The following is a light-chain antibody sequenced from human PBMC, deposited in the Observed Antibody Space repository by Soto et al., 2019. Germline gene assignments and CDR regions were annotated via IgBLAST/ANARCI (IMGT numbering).Light chain of an antibody. V-gene: IGKV3-20*01. CDR2: GAS. Sequence: EIVLTQSPGTLSLSPGERATLSCRASQSVSSSYLAWYQQKPGQAPRLLIYGASSRATGIPDRFSGSGSGTDFTLTISSLEPEDFAVYYCQQYGSSLIFGPGTKVDIK. J-gene: IGKJ3*01. CDR1: QSVSSSY. CDR3: QQYGSSLI.